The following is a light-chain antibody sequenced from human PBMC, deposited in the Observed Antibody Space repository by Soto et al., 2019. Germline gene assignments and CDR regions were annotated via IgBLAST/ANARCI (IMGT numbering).Light chain of an antibody. CDR1: QSLSSNY. V-gene: IGKV3-20*01. J-gene: IGKJ3*01. Sequence: EIVLTQSPGTLSLSPGERATLSCRASQSLSSNYLAWYQQKPGQAPRLLLYHTSTRAAGIPDRFSGSGSGTDFTLTISRLESEDFALYYCQQYDTSPRTFGPGTKVDIK. CDR2: HTS. CDR3: QQYDTSPRT.